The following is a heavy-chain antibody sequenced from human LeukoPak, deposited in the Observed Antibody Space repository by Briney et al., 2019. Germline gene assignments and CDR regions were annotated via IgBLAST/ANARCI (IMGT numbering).Heavy chain of an antibody. Sequence: GASVKVSCKASGYTFTSYGISWVRQAPGQGLEWMGWISAYNGNTNYAQKLQGRVTMTTDTSTNTAYMELRSLRSDDTAVFYCARDRSDSYDYVLLDNWGQGTLVTVSS. CDR2: ISAYNGNT. CDR3: ARDRSDSYDYVLLDN. CDR1: GYTFTSYG. J-gene: IGHJ4*02. V-gene: IGHV1-18*01. D-gene: IGHD3-16*01.